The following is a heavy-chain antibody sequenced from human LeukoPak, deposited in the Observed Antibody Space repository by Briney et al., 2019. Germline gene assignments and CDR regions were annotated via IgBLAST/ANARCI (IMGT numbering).Heavy chain of an antibody. CDR3: ARAQELADFDY. D-gene: IGHD6-13*01. V-gene: IGHV3-21*01. CDR2: ISSSSSYI. J-gene: IGHJ4*02. CDR1: GFTFSSYS. Sequence: GGSLRLSCAASGFTFSSYSMNWVRQAPGKGLEWVSSISSSSSYIYYADSVKGRSTISRDNAKNSLYLQMNSLRAEDTAVYYCARAQELADFDYWGQGTLVTVSS.